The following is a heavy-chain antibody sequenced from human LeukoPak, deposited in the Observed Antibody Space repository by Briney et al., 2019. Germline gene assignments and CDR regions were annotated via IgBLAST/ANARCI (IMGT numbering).Heavy chain of an antibody. J-gene: IGHJ4*02. CDR1: GDSVSGSAA. D-gene: IGHD1-7*01. Sequence: SQTLSLTCAISGDSVSGSAAWNWIRQSPSRGLEWLGRAYYRSKWYNDYAVSVKSRITITPDTSKNQLSLQLNSVTPEDTAVYYCARDSGNYSPYFDYWGQGNVVTVSS. CDR3: ARDSGNYSPYFDY. V-gene: IGHV6-1*01. CDR2: AYYRSKWYN.